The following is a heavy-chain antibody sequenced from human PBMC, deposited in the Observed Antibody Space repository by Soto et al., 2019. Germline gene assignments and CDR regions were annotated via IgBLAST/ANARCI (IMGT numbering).Heavy chain of an antibody. CDR3: ARSREFDY. CDR2: IFPSGTT. V-gene: IGHV4-30-2*01. Sequence: SETLSLTCGVSGGSLSGAAYSWNWIRQTPGKGLEWIGYIFPSGTTYYNPSLRSRVTISIDVSKNQFSLSLRSLTAADTAVYYCARSREFDYWSQGTLVTVSS. CDR1: GGSLSGAAYS. J-gene: IGHJ4*02.